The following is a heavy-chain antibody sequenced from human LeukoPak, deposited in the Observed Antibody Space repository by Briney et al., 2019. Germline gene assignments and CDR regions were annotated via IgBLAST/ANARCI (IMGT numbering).Heavy chain of an antibody. CDR2: ISYDGSNK. V-gene: IGHV3-30-3*01. D-gene: IGHD6-19*01. CDR1: GFTFSSYA. J-gene: IGHJ4*02. CDR3: VRSQLTGIAVAGINY. Sequence: GRSLRLSCAASGFTFSSYAMHWVRQAPGKGLVWVAVISYDGSNKYYADSVKGRFTISRDNSKNTLYLQMNSLRAEDTAVYYCVRSQLTGIAVAGINYWGQGTLVTVSS.